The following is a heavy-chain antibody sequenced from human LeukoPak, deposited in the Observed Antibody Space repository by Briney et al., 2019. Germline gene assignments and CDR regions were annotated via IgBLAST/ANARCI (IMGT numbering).Heavy chain of an antibody. CDR1: GFTFSDYG. CDR2: SWHDGSKA. Sequence: GGSLRLSCEASGFTFSDYGIHWVRQTPDKALEWVALSWHDGSKAYYADSVKGRFTVSRDNSKNSLYLQMDGLRAGDTAVYYCAGGMRAYYTVMDVWGQGTTVTVSS. CDR3: AGGMRAYYTVMDV. V-gene: IGHV3-33*01. D-gene: IGHD2-2*02. J-gene: IGHJ6*02.